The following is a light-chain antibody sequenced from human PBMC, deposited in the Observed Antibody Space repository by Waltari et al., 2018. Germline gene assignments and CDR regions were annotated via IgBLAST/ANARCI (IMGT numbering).Light chain of an antibody. CDR2: KAS. V-gene: IGKV1-5*03. Sequence: DIQVTQSPSTRSASVGDRVTIACRASQSIDTWLAWYQQKPGKAPKLLIYKASHLESGVPLRFSGSVSGTEFTLTINSLQPDDFATYYCQQYNYYPVTYGQGTKLEI. CDR1: QSIDTW. CDR3: QQYNYYPVT. J-gene: IGKJ2*01.